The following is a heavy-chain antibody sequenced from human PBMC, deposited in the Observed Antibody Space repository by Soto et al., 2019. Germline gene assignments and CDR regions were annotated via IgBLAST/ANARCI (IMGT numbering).Heavy chain of an antibody. CDR2: ISYDGSNK. Sequence: QVQLVESGGGVVQPGRSLRLSCAASGFTFSSYGMHWVRQAPGKGLEWVAVISYDGSNKYYADSMKGRFTISRDNSKNTLYLQMNSLRAEDTAVYYCALGGPYFDYWGQGTLVTVSS. CDR3: ALGGPYFDY. J-gene: IGHJ4*02. CDR1: GFTFSSYG. V-gene: IGHV3-30*03. D-gene: IGHD3-16*01.